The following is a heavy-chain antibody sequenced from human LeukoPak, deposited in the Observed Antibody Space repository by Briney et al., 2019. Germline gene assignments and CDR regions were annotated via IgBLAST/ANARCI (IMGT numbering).Heavy chain of an antibody. D-gene: IGHD1-26*01. CDR2: IYYRGST. Sequence: SETLSFTCTVSGGSVSSGSYYWSWIRQPPGKGLEWIGYIYYRGSTNYNPSLESRVTISVDMSKNQFSLKLSSVTAADTAVYYCATTLGAAFDIWGQGTMVTVSS. J-gene: IGHJ3*02. CDR1: GGSVSSGSYY. V-gene: IGHV4-61*01. CDR3: ATTLGAAFDI.